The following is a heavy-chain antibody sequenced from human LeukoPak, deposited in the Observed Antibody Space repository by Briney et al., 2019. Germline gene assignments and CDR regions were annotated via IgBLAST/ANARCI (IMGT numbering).Heavy chain of an antibody. V-gene: IGHV3-74*01. J-gene: IGHJ4*02. CDR3: AREVRGLYYDFWSGSDRFDY. CDR2: INSDGSST. Sequence: SGGSLRLSCAASGFTFGSYWMHWVRQAPGKGLVWVSRINSDGSSTSYADSVKGRFTISRDNAKNTLYLQMNSLRAEDTAVYYCAREVRGLYYDFWSGSDRFDYWGQGTLVTVSS. CDR1: GFTFGSYW. D-gene: IGHD3-3*01.